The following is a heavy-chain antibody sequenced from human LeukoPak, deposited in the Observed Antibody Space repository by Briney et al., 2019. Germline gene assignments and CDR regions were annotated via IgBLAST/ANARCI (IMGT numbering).Heavy chain of an antibody. CDR3: SRDSYREYCSGGSCFGSFDY. CDR2: INLSGST. D-gene: IGHD2-15*01. CDR1: AGYFRGYY. J-gene: IGHJ4*02. V-gene: IGHV4-34*01. Sequence: SETLSLTCAVYAGYFRGYYSSWIRQPPRKRLEWIGEINLSGSTNYNPSLKSRVTISVDTSKNQFSLKLSSVTAADSAVYYFSRDSYREYCSGGSCFGSFDYWGQGTLVTVSS.